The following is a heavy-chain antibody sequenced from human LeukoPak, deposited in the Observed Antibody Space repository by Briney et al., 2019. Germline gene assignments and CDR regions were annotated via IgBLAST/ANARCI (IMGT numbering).Heavy chain of an antibody. Sequence: ASVKVSCKVSGYTLTELSMHWVRQAPGKGLEWMGGFDPEDGETIYAQKFQGRVTMTEDTSTDTAYMELSSLRSEDTAVYYCASEGGNDYDSSGYLDYWGQGTLVTVSS. J-gene: IGHJ4*02. V-gene: IGHV1-24*01. CDR3: ASEGGNDYDSSGYLDY. CDR2: FDPEDGET. CDR1: GYTLTELS. D-gene: IGHD3-22*01.